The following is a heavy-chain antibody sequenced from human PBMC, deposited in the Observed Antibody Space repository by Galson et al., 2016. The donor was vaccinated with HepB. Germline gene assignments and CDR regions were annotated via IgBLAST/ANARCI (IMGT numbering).Heavy chain of an antibody. CDR1: GFTVNYQY. Sequence: SLRLPCAPSGFTVNYQYMCWARQAPGKGLESIPIIYTGGETHYVDSVKGRCTIPRDSAKNTLDLQMNNLRAEDTAVYYCVTPMIRGAFDIWGRGTMVTVSA. D-gene: IGHD3-16*01. CDR2: IYTGGET. CDR3: VTPMIRGAFDI. V-gene: IGHV3-66*01. J-gene: IGHJ3*02.